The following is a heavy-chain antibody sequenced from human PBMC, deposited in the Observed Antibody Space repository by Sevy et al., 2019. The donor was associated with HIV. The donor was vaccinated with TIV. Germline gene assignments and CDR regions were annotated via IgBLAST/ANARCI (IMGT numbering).Heavy chain of an antibody. V-gene: IGHV3-53*01. J-gene: IGHJ5*02. Sequence: GGSLRLSCAASGLTVSTYYMSWVRQAPGKGLEWVSGIYSGGNTYYEDSVKGRFTISRDNSKNTVYLQMSSLRAEDTAVYYCARETVSGFDLWGQGTLVTVSS. CDR2: IYSGGNT. D-gene: IGHD5-12*01. CDR3: ARETVSGFDL. CDR1: GLTVSTYY.